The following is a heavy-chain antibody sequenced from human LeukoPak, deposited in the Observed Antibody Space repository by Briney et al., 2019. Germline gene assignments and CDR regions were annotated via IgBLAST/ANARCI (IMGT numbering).Heavy chain of an antibody. V-gene: IGHV3-30*02. J-gene: IGHJ3*02. D-gene: IGHD3-22*01. CDR1: GFTFSSYG. Sequence: GGSLRLSCAASGFTFSSYGMHWVRQAPGKGLEWVAFIRYDGSNKYYADSVKGRFTISRDNSKNTLYLQMNSLRAEDTAVYYCAHQLSSGYYHEAAFDIWGQGTMVTVSS. CDR3: AHQLSSGYYHEAAFDI. CDR2: IRYDGSNK.